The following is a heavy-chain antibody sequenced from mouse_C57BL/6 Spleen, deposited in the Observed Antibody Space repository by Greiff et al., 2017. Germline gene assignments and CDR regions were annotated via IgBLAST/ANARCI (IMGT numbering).Heavy chain of an antibody. CDR1: GYTFTSYW. CDR2: IHPNSGST. Sequence: QVQLKQPGAELVKPGASVKLSCKASGYTFTSYWMHWVKQRPGQGLEWIGMIHPNSGSTNYNEKFKSKATLTVDKSSSTAYMQLSSLTSEDSAVYYCARKGGYGNYVYYAMDYWGQGTSVTVSS. D-gene: IGHD2-1*01. J-gene: IGHJ4*01. V-gene: IGHV1-64*01. CDR3: ARKGGYGNYVYYAMDY.